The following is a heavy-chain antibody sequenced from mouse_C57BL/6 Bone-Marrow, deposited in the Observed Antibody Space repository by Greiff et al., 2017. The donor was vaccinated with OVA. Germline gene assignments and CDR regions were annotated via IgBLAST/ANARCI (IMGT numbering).Heavy chain of an antibody. CDR1: GYTFTSYW. Sequence: VQLQQPGAELVRPGSSVKLSCKASGYTFTSYWMDWVKQRPGQGLERIGNIYPSDSETHYNQKFKDKATLTVDKSSSTAYMQLSSLTSEDSAVYYCARYSLEAMDYWGQGTSVTVSS. V-gene: IGHV1-61*01. CDR3: ARYSLEAMDY. J-gene: IGHJ4*01. CDR2: IYPSDSET.